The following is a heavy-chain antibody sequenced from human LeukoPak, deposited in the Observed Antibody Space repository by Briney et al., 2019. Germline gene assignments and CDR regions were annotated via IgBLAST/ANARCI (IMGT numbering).Heavy chain of an antibody. CDR2: IRHDGSNE. CDR1: GFTFSSYG. D-gene: IGHD3-10*01. CDR3: AKEVHPYDSGTYYFDY. V-gene: IGHV3-30*02. J-gene: IGHJ4*02. Sequence: GGSLRLSCVGSGFTFSSYGMHWVRQAAGKGLEWVAFIRHDGSNEYYADSVKGRFTVSRDNSKNTLFLQMNSLRVEEMAVYYCAKEVHPYDSGTYYFDYWGRGTLVTVSS.